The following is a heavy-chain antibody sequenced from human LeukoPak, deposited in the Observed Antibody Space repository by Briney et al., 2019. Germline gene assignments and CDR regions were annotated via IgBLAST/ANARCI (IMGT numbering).Heavy chain of an antibody. J-gene: IGHJ4*02. Sequence: PGGSLRLSCAASGFTVSSNYMSWVRQAPGKGLEWVSVIYSGGSTYYADSVKGRFTISRDNSKNTLYLQMNNLRAEDTAVYYCASQKQPRIAVAGFDYWGQGTLVTVSS. CDR1: GFTVSSNY. D-gene: IGHD6-19*01. V-gene: IGHV3-53*01. CDR2: IYSGGST. CDR3: ASQKQPRIAVAGFDY.